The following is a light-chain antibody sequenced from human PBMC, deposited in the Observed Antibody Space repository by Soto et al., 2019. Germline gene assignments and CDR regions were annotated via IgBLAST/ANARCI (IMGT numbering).Light chain of an antibody. Sequence: QSVLTQPPPGSSAPGQKVTISCSGSSSNIGNNYVSWYQQLPGTAPKLLIYENNKRPSGIPDRFSGSKSGTSATLGITGLQTGDEADYYCGTWDSSLSAGVFGTGTKVTVL. CDR2: ENN. CDR3: GTWDSSLSAGV. CDR1: SSNIGNNY. V-gene: IGLV1-51*02. J-gene: IGLJ1*01.